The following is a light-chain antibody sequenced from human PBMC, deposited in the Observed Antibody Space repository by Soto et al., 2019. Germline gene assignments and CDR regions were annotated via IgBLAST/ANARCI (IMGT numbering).Light chain of an antibody. Sequence: DLQMTQSPSTLSASVGDRVTITCRASQSINSWLAWYQQKPGKAPKVLIYKASSLKSGVPSRFSGSGSGTEFTLTISSLQPDDFATYYCQQYNNYPYTFGPGTNLEIK. CDR2: KAS. J-gene: IGKJ2*01. CDR1: QSINSW. CDR3: QQYNNYPYT. V-gene: IGKV1-5*03.